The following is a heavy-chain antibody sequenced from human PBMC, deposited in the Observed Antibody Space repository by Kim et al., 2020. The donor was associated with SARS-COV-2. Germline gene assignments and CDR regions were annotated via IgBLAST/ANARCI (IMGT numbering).Heavy chain of an antibody. CDR1: GFTFSSYG. D-gene: IGHD4-4*01. V-gene: IGHV3-30*18. Sequence: GGSLRLSCAASGFTFSSYGMHWVRQAPGKGLEWVAVISYDGSNKYYADSVKGRFTISRDNSKNTLYLQMNSLRAEDTAVYYCAKGFDYSKTFLDYWGQGTLVTVSS. J-gene: IGHJ4*02. CDR3: AKGFDYSKTFLDY. CDR2: ISYDGSNK.